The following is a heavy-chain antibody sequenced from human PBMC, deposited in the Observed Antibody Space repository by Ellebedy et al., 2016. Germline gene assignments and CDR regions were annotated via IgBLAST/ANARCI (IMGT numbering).Heavy chain of an antibody. J-gene: IGHJ5*02. Sequence: GESLEISXAASGFTFSSYGMHWVRQAPGKGLEWVAVIWYDGSNKYYADSVKGRFTISRDNSKNTLYLQMNSLRAEDTAVYYCARDLGATIVDWFNPWGQGTLVTVSS. CDR2: IWYDGSNK. V-gene: IGHV3-33*01. CDR1: GFTFSSYG. CDR3: ARDLGATIVDWFNP. D-gene: IGHD1-26*01.